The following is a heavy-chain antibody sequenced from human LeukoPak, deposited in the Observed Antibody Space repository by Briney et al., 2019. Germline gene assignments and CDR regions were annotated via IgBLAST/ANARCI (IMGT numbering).Heavy chain of an antibody. D-gene: IGHD3-3*01. CDR2: ISAYNGYT. CDR1: GYTFTSYG. J-gene: IGHJ4*02. Sequence: ASVKVSCKASGYTFTSYGISWVRQAPGQGLEWMGWISAYNGYTNYPQKLQGRVTMTTDTSTSTAYMELRSLRSDAPAVYYCARVNYDFWSGYYVYWGQGTLVTVSS. CDR3: ARVNYDFWSGYYVY. V-gene: IGHV1-18*01.